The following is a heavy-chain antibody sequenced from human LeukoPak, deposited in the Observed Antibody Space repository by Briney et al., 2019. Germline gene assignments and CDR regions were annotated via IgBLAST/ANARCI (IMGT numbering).Heavy chain of an antibody. CDR1: GYTFTGYY. CDR2: INPNSGGT. J-gene: IGHJ4*02. V-gene: IGHV1-2*02. Sequence: ASVKVSCKASGYTFTGYYMHWVRQAAGQGLEWMGWINPNSGGTNYAQKFQGRVTMTRDTSISTAYMELSRLRSDDTAVYYCARSLWLARTIPGYWGQGTLVTVSS. D-gene: IGHD6-19*01. CDR3: ARSLWLARTIPGY.